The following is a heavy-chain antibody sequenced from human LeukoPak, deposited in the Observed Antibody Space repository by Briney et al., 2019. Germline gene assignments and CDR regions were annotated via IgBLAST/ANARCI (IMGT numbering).Heavy chain of an antibody. J-gene: IGHJ4*02. CDR1: GGSISSGGYY. Sequence: PSQTLSLTCTVTGGSISSGGYYWSWIRQHPGMGLEWIGYIYYSRSTYCNPSLKSRVTISLDTSKNQFSLKLSSVTAADTAVYYCASDNSGLNFDYWGQGTLVTVSS. CDR3: ASDNSGLNFDY. V-gene: IGHV4-31*03. CDR2: IYYSRST. D-gene: IGHD1-26*01.